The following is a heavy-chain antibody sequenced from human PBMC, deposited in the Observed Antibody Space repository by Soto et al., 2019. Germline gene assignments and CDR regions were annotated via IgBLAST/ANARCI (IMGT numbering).Heavy chain of an antibody. CDR3: AREDTANGGALDI. V-gene: IGHV1-46*01. D-gene: IGHD5-18*01. J-gene: IGHJ3*02. CDR2: INPSGGST. CDR1: GYSFTNYY. Sequence: QVQLVQSGAEGKKPGASVKVSCKASGYSFTNYYMHWVRQAPGQGLEWMVLINPSGGSTSYAQKFQGRITMTRDTSTSTVYMELNSLRSDDTAVYYCAREDTANGGALDIWGQGTMVNVSS.